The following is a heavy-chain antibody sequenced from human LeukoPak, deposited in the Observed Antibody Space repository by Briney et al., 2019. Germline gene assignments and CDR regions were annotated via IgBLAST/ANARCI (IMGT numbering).Heavy chain of an antibody. J-gene: IGHJ4*02. D-gene: IGHD3-3*01. CDR1: GFTFSSYW. V-gene: IGHV3-7*01. CDR2: IKQDGSEK. Sequence: GGSLRLSCAASGFTFSSYWMSWVRQAPGKGLKWVANIKQDGSEKYYVDSVKGRFTISRDNAKNSLYLQMNGLRAEDTAVYYCARGLGGLLEWLWFLDYWGQGTLVTVSS. CDR3: ARGLGGLLEWLWFLDY.